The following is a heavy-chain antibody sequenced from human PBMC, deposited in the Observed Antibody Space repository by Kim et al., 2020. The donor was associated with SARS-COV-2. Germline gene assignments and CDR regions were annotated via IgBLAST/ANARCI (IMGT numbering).Heavy chain of an antibody. CDR3: ARVWGRYYYGSGIGRRGSGMDV. D-gene: IGHD3-10*01. V-gene: IGHV3-53*01. Sequence: GGSLRLSCAASGFTVSSNYMSWVRQAPGKGLEWVSVIYSGGSTYYADSVKGRFTISRDNSKNTRYLQMNSLRAEDTAVYYCARVWGRYYYGSGIGRRGSGMDVWGQGTTATVSS. CDR2: IYSGGST. CDR1: GFTVSSNY. J-gene: IGHJ6*02.